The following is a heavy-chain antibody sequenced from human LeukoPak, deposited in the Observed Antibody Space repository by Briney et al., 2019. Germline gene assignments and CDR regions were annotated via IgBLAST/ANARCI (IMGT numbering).Heavy chain of an antibody. J-gene: IGHJ4*02. D-gene: IGHD2-2*01. Sequence: PGGSLRLSCAASGFTFSSYAMHWVRQAPGKGLEWVAVISYDGSNKYYADSVKGRFTISRDNSKNTLYLQMNSLRAEDTAVYYCARSSTSCYRSLDYWGQGTLVTVSS. CDR2: ISYDGSNK. CDR3: ARSSTSCYRSLDY. V-gene: IGHV3-30-3*01. CDR1: GFTFSSYA.